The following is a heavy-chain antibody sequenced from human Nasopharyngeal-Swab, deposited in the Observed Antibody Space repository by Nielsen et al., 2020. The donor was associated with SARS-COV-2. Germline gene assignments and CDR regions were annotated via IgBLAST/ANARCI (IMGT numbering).Heavy chain of an antibody. CDR2: ISSSGSTI. CDR1: GFTFSDYY. Sequence: GESLKISCAASGFTFSDYYISWIRQPPGKGLEWVAYISSSGSTIYYADSVKGRFTISRDNAKNSMYLQKNSLRAEDTAVYYCARYSKRYYDVVAGYYTYYYYGMDVWGQGTTVTVSS. J-gene: IGHJ6*02. CDR3: ARYSKRYYDVVAGYYTYYYYGMDV. V-gene: IGHV3-11*01. D-gene: IGHD3-9*01.